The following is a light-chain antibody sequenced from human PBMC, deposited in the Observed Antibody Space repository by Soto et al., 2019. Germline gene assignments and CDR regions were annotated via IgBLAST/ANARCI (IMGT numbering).Light chain of an antibody. CDR1: QSVSNNY. V-gene: IGKV3-20*01. J-gene: IGKJ2*01. CDR3: QQDGSAPPYT. Sequence: EVVLTQSPGTLSLSPGERATLSCRASQSVSNNYLAWYQQKPGQSPKLLIFGSSDRATGIPDRFSGSGSGTDFTLTISSLEPEDFAVYYCQQDGSAPPYTFGQRTKLEIK. CDR2: GSS.